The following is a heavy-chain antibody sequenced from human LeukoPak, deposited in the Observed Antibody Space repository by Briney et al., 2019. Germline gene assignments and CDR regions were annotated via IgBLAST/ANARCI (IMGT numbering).Heavy chain of an antibody. J-gene: IGHJ4*02. CDR1: GGSLSGYY. V-gene: IGHV4-34*01. CDR3: AGLVGRYSSGLYYYYFAY. CDR2: INHSGST. D-gene: IGHD3-22*01. Sequence: PSETLSLTCAVYGGSLSGYYWSWIRQPPGKGLEWIGEINHSGSTNYNPSLKSRVTISLDTSKNQFSLKLSSVTAADTAVYYCAGLVGRYSSGLYYYYFAYWGQGTLVTVYS.